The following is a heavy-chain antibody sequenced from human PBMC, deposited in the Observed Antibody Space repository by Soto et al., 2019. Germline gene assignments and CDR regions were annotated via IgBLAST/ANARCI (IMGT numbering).Heavy chain of an antibody. J-gene: IGHJ6*02. CDR3: ARRGSSSSIYYYGMDV. V-gene: IGHV4-39*07. D-gene: IGHD6-6*01. CDR1: GGSISSSSYY. Sequence: SETLSLTCTVSGGSISSSSYYWGWIRQPPGKGLEWIGSIYYSGSTYYNPSLKSRVTISVDTSKNQFSLKLSSVTAADTAVYYCARRGSSSSIYYYGMDVWGQGTTVTVSS. CDR2: IYYSGST.